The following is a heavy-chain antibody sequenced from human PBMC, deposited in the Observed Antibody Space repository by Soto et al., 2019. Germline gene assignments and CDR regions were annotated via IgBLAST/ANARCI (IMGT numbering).Heavy chain of an antibody. CDR2: ISGVGDRT. CDR1: GFTFSAYA. CDR3: PKDMGY. J-gene: IGHJ4*02. V-gene: IGHV3-23*01. Sequence: GGSLRLSCTGSGFTFSAYAMSWVRQAPGKGLEWVSSISGVGDRTYYADSVKGRFTISRDNSKNTLYLQMISLRAEDTALYYRPKDMGYWGQGTLVTVST. D-gene: IGHD3-10*01.